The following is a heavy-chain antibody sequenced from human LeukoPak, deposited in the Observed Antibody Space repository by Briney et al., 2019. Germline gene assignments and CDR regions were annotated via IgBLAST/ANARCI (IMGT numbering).Heavy chain of an antibody. J-gene: IGHJ3*02. D-gene: IGHD3-10*02. V-gene: IGHV3-23*01. Sequence: GGSLRLSCAASEFTFDNYAMNWVRQAPGKGLEWVSYISGGGAKRHYSDSVKGRFTISGDNPKNTLYLQINNLRAEDTAMYYCAKCSAGYYNDAFDIWGRGTMVTVSS. CDR2: ISGGGAKR. CDR3: AKCSAGYYNDAFDI. CDR1: EFTFDNYA.